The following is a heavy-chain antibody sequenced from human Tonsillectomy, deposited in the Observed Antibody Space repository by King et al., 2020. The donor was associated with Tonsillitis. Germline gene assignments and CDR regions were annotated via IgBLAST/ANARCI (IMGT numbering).Heavy chain of an antibody. V-gene: IGHV3-43D*04. CDR1: GFTFDDYA. CDR2: ISWDGGST. CDR3: ARSVRGTFDY. D-gene: IGHD3-10*01. Sequence: VQLVESGGVVVQPGGSLRLSCAASGFTFDDYAMHWVRQALGKGLEWVSLISWDGGSTYYADSVKGRFTISRDNSKNSLYLQMNRLRAEDTPLYYCARSVRGTFDYWGQGTLVTVSS. J-gene: IGHJ4*02.